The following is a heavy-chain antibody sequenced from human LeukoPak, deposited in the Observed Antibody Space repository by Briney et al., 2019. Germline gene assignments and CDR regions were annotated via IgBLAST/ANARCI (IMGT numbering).Heavy chain of an antibody. V-gene: IGHV3-74*01. J-gene: IGHJ4*02. CDR3: AKDMVAEAGTD. CDR1: GVTFTSDW. Sequence: GSLRLSSAASGVTFTSDWMRCVCQAPRKRLWCGSRINSDGSSTSYADSVKGRFTISRDNAKYTLYLQMNSLRAEDTAVYYCAKDMVAEAGTDWGQGTLVTVSS. CDR2: INSDGSST. D-gene: IGHD6-13*01.